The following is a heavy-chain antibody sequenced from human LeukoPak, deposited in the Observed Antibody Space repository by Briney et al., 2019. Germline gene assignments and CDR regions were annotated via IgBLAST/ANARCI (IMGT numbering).Heavy chain of an antibody. CDR3: ARENFADLFDY. V-gene: IGHV3-48*01. D-gene: IGHD1-7*01. CDR2: ISSSGSTI. J-gene: IGHJ4*02. CDR1: GFTFSNYN. Sequence: GGSLRLSCAASGFTFSNYNMNWVRQAPGKGLECISYISSSGSTIYYADSVKGRFTISRDNAKSSLFLQMNSLRAEDTAVYYCARENFADLFDYWGQGILVTVSS.